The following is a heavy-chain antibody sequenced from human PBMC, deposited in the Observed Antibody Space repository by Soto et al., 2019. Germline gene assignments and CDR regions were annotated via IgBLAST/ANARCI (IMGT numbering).Heavy chain of an antibody. CDR1: GGSISSYY. V-gene: IGHV4-59*01. D-gene: IGHD6-19*01. CDR3: ARERGIAVAGLFDY. J-gene: IGHJ4*02. Sequence: SETLSLTCTVSGGSISSYYWSWLRQPPGKGLEWIGYIYYSGSTNYNPSLKIRVTISVDTSKNQFSLKLSSVTAADTAVYYCARERGIAVAGLFDYWGQGTLVPVSS. CDR2: IYYSGST.